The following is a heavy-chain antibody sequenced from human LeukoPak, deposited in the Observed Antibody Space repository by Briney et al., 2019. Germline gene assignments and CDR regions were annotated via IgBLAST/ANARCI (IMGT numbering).Heavy chain of an antibody. J-gene: IGHJ4*02. CDR2: MNPNSGNT. CDR1: GYTFTSYD. Sequence: GASVEVSCKASGYTFTSYDINWVRQATGQGLEWMGWMNPNSGNTGYAQKFQGRVTMTRNTSISTAYMELSSLRSEDTAVYYCARVRSGSRRGYCSGGSCYPFDYWGQGTLVTVSS. V-gene: IGHV1-8*01. CDR3: ARVRSGSRRGYCSGGSCYPFDY. D-gene: IGHD2-15*01.